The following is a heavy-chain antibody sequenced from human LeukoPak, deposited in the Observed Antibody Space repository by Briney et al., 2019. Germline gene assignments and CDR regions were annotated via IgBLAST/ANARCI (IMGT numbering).Heavy chain of an antibody. J-gene: IGHJ1*01. CDR1: GFTFNDYY. Sequence: PGGSLRLSRAASGFTFNDYYMSWIRQAPGKGLEWVANIKEDGSEKYYGDSVKGRFTISRDNAKNSLYLQMNSLRAEDTAVYYCARDSSGYQWGQGTLVTVSS. V-gene: IGHV3-7*01. CDR2: IKEDGSEK. CDR3: ARDSSGYQ. D-gene: IGHD3-22*01.